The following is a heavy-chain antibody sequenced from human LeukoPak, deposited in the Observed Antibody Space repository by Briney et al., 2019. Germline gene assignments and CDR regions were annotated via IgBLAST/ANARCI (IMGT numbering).Heavy chain of an antibody. Sequence: GGPLRLSCAASGFTFSSYGMHWVRQAPGKGLEWVAVISYDGSNKYYADSVKGRFTISRDNSKNTLYLQMNSLRAEDTAVYYCAKDLLRTGYYYYYGMDVWGQGTTVTVSS. D-gene: IGHD1-1*01. J-gene: IGHJ6*02. V-gene: IGHV3-30*18. CDR2: ISYDGSNK. CDR3: AKDLLRTGYYYYYGMDV. CDR1: GFTFSSYG.